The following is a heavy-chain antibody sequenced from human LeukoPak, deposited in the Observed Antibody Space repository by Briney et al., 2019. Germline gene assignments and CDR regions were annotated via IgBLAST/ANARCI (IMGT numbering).Heavy chain of an antibody. J-gene: IGHJ5*02. CDR1: GYTFTGFY. CDR3: AREDCCSTSWYGFRLNLFDP. Sequence: ASVKVSCKASGYTFTGFYMHWVRQAPGQGLEWMGWINPNSGGTNYAQKFQGRVTMTRDTSISTAYMELSRLRSDDTAVYFRAREDCCSTSWYGFRLNLFDPWGQGNLVNVSS. V-gene: IGHV1-2*02. CDR2: INPNSGGT. D-gene: IGHD2-2*01.